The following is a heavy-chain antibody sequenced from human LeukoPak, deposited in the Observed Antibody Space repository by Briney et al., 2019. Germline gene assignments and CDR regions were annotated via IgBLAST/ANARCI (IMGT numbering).Heavy chain of an antibody. CDR3: AKVYCSTSCYEGWFDYYFDY. CDR2: ISGSGGST. CDR1: GFTFSSYA. Sequence: PGGSLRLSCAASGFTFSSYAMSWVRQAPGKGLEWVSAISGSGGSTYYADSVKGRFTISRDNSKNTLYLQMNSLRAEDTAVYYCAKVYCSTSCYEGWFDYYFDYWGQGTLVTVSS. D-gene: IGHD2-2*01. J-gene: IGHJ4*02. V-gene: IGHV3-23*01.